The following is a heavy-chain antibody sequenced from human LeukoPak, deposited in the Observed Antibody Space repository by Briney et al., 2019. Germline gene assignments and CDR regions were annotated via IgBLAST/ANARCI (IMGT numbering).Heavy chain of an antibody. CDR1: GFTVSSNY. CDR3: ARALTYSNWYFDL. Sequence: GGSLRLSCAASGFTVSSNYMSWVRQAPGKGLEWVSVIYSGGSTYYADSVKGRFTISRDNSKNTLYLQMNSLRAEDTAVYYCARALTYSNWYFDLWGRGTLVTVSS. J-gene: IGHJ2*01. CDR2: IYSGGST. D-gene: IGHD3-9*01. V-gene: IGHV3-53*01.